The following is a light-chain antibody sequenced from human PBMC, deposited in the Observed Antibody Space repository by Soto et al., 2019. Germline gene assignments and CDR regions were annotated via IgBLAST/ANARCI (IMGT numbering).Light chain of an antibody. CDR3: HQYTSPPWT. V-gene: IGKV3-20*01. J-gene: IGKJ1*01. CDR2: AAS. Sequence: EIVLTQSPGTLSLSPGERATLSCRASQSVPGNYLAWFQHKPGQAHRLLIYAASSRAPALPDRFSGSGSGTDFTLIISRLESEDFAIYYCHQYTSPPWTVGQGTRVE. CDR1: QSVPGNY.